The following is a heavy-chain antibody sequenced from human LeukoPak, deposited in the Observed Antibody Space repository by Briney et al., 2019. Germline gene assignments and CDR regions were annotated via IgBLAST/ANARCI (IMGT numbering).Heavy chain of an antibody. V-gene: IGHV4-59*01. J-gene: IGHJ2*01. Sequence: SETLSLTCTVSGRSISSYYWSWIRQPPGKGLEWIGYIYYSGSTNYNPSLKSRVTISVDTSKNQFSLKLSSVTAADTAVYYCAREAAATSLWGRGTLVTVSS. CDR3: AREAAATSL. CDR2: IYYSGST. CDR1: GRSISSYY. D-gene: IGHD6-25*01.